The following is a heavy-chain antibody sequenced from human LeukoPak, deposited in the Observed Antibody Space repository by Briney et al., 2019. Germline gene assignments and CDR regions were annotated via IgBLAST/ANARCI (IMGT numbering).Heavy chain of an antibody. D-gene: IGHD1-26*01. Sequence: PGGSLRLSCAASGFIFDSYAMSWVRQAPGKGLEWVSAISGNTRNIYYADSVKGRFTISRDNSKNTLYLQMNSLRVEDTAVYYCAKDMGGSYELDYWGQGTLVSVSS. V-gene: IGHV3-23*01. CDR2: ISGNTRNI. J-gene: IGHJ4*02. CDR1: GFIFDSYA. CDR3: AKDMGGSYELDY.